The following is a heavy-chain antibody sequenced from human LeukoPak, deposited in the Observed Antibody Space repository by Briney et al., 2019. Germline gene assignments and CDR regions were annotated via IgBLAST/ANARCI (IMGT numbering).Heavy chain of an antibody. J-gene: IGHJ4*02. Sequence: RASVKVSCKASGGTFSSYAISWVRQAPGQGLEWMGGIIPIFGTANYAQKFQGRVTITADESTSTAYMELSSLRSEDTAVCYCARGTTMVTNYFDYWGQGTLVIVSS. V-gene: IGHV1-69*13. D-gene: IGHD5-18*01. CDR1: GGTFSSYA. CDR3: ARGTTMVTNYFDY. CDR2: IIPIFGTA.